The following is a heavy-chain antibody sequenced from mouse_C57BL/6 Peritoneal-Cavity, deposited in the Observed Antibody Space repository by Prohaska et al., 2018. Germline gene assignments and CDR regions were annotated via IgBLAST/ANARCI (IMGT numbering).Heavy chain of an antibody. CDR1: GFSFNTYA. CDR2: IRSKSNNYAT. Sequence: EVQLVESGGGLVQPKGSLKLSCAASGFSFNTYAMNWVRQAPGKGLEWVARIRSKSNNYATYYADSVKDRFTISRDDSESMLYLQMNNLKTEDTAMYYRVRQDDGYYDAMDYWGQGTSVTVSS. J-gene: IGHJ4*01. V-gene: IGHV10-1*01. D-gene: IGHD2-3*01. CDR3: VRQDDGYYDAMDY.